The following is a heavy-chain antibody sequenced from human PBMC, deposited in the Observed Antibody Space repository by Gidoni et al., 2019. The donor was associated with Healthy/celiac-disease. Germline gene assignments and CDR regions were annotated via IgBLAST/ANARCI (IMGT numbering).Heavy chain of an antibody. CDR3: ARTGDSSGYYLDAFDI. CDR1: GVTFSSYA. J-gene: IGHJ3*02. CDR2: IIPIFGTA. V-gene: IGHV1-69*01. Sequence: QVQLVQSGPEVKKPGPSAKVSCKASGVTFSSYAISWVRQAPGQGLEWMGGIIPIFGTANYAQKFQGRVTITADESTSTAYMELSSLRSEDTAVCYCARTGDSSGYYLDAFDIWGQGTMVTVSS. D-gene: IGHD3-22*01.